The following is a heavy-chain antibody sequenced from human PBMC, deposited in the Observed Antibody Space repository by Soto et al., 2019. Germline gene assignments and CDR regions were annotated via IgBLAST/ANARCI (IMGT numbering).Heavy chain of an antibody. CDR1: GGSISSGDYY. CDR2: IYYSGST. Sequence: SETLSLTCTVSGGSISSGDYYWSWIRQPPGKGLEWIGYIYYSGSTYYNPSLKSRVTISVDTSKNQFSLKLSSVTAADTAVYYCARDTGELELRDYYYYGMDVWGQGTAVTAP. V-gene: IGHV4-30-4*01. D-gene: IGHD1-7*01. J-gene: IGHJ6*02. CDR3: ARDTGELELRDYYYYGMDV.